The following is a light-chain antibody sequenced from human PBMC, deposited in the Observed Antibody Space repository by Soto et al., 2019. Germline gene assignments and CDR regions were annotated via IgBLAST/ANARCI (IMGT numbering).Light chain of an antibody. CDR2: GAS. V-gene: IGKV3-15*01. CDR1: QSVSSN. Sequence: EIVMTQSPATLSVSPGERATLSCRASQSVSSNLAWYQQKPGQAPRLLIYGASTRATGLPARFSGSGSGTEFILTISSLQSEDFAVYYCQQYHKWPLTFGGGTKVEIK. J-gene: IGKJ4*01. CDR3: QQYHKWPLT.